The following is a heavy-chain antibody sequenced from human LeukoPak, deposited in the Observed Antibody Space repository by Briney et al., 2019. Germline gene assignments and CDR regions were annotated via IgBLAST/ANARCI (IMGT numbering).Heavy chain of an antibody. Sequence: GGSLRLSCAASGFTVSRNEMSWVRQAPGKGLEWVSAISGSGDSTYYADSVKGRFTISRDNSKNTLYLQMNSLRAEDTAVYYCAKGVVVVAAKYYFDYWGQGTLVTVS. CDR1: GFTVSRNE. J-gene: IGHJ4*02. CDR3: AKGVVVVAAKYYFDY. CDR2: ISGSGDST. V-gene: IGHV3-23*01. D-gene: IGHD2-15*01.